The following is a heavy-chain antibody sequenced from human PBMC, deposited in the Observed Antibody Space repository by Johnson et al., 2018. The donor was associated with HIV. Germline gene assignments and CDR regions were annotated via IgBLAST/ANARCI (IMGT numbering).Heavy chain of an antibody. CDR3: AGFGRGGSHAFDI. D-gene: IGHD5-24*01. CDR1: GFRFDDYG. Sequence: MPLVESGGGVVRPGGSLRLSCAASGFRFDDYGMTWVRQAPGKGLEWVSGINWNGDSTGYADSVKGRFTISRDNAKNSLYLQMNSLRDEDTALYYCAGFGRGGSHAFDIWGQGTMVTVSS. V-gene: IGHV3-20*04. J-gene: IGHJ3*02. CDR2: INWNGDST.